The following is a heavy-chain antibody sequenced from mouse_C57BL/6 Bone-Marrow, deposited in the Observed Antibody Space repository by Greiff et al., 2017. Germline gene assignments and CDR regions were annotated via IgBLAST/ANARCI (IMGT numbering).Heavy chain of an antibody. D-gene: IGHD2-4*01. J-gene: IGHJ3*01. V-gene: IGHV1-63*01. CDR3: ARDDDACFAY. CDR1: GYTFTNYW. Sequence: QVQLQQSGAELVRPGTSVKMSCKASGYTFTNYWIGWAKQRPGHGLEWIGEIYPGGGYTNYNEKFKGKATLTADTSSSTAYMQLSSLTSEDSAIYSCARDDDACFAYRGQGTLVTVSA. CDR2: IYPGGGYT.